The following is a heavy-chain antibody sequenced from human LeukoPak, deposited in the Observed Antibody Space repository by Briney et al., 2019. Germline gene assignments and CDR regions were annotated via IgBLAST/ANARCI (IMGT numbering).Heavy chain of an antibody. CDR2: IYYSGST. CDR1: GGSISSYY. V-gene: IGHV4-59*01. J-gene: IGHJ2*01. D-gene: IGHD3-22*01. CDR3: ARVWVPYYYDSSGYYSNWYFDL. Sequence: KPSETLSLTCTVSGGSISSYYWSWIRQPPGKGLEWIGYIYYSGSTNYNPSLKSRVTISVDTSKNQFSLKLSSVTAADTAVYYCARVWVPYYYDSSGYYSNWYFDLWGRGTLVTVSS.